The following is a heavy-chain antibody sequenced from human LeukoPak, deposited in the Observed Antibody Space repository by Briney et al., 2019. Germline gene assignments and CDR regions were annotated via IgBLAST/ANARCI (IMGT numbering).Heavy chain of an antibody. CDR3: ARTATDTGEFDY. D-gene: IGHD6-13*01. Sequence: PGGSLRLSCAASGFTFSSHSMNWVRQAPGKGLECVSSISSSSSSIYYADSVKGRFTISRDHAKNSLYLQMNSLRAEDTAVYYCARTATDTGEFDYWGQGTLVTVSS. V-gene: IGHV3-21*01. CDR1: GFTFSSHS. J-gene: IGHJ4*02. CDR2: ISSSSSSI.